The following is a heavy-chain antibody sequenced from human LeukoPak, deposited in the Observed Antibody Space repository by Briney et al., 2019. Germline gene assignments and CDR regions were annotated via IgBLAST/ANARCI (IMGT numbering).Heavy chain of an antibody. Sequence: SQTLSLTCAISGDSVSSNSATWNWIRQSPSSGLEWLGRTFYRSKWYNEYAVSVKSRIIVNPDTSTNHFSLQLNSVTPEDTAVYYCARYVTGAFDIWGLGTIVTVTS. CDR3: ARYVTGAFDI. CDR2: TFYRSKWYN. J-gene: IGHJ3*02. D-gene: IGHD2-21*02. V-gene: IGHV6-1*01. CDR1: GDSVSSNSAT.